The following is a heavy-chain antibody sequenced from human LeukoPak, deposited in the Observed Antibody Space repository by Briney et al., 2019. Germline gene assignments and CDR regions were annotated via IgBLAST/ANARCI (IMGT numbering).Heavy chain of an antibody. CDR3: ARAEYYYGSGSPFDY. J-gene: IGHJ4*02. D-gene: IGHD3-10*01. CDR1: GFTFSSYS. CDR2: ISSSSSYI. V-gene: IGHV3-21*01. Sequence: GGSLRLSCAASGFTFSSYSMNWVRQAPGKGLEWVSSISSSSSYIYYADSVKGRFTISRDNAKNSLYLQMSSLRAEDTAVYYCARAEYYYGSGSPFDYWGQGTLVTVSS.